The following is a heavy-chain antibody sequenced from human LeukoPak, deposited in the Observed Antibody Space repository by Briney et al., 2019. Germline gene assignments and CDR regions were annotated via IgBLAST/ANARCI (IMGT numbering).Heavy chain of an antibody. CDR1: GFTFRSYE. J-gene: IGHJ6*04. Sequence: PGGSLRLSCAASGFTFRSYEMNWVRQAPGKGREGVSYISSSASTISYADSVKGRFNISRDNAKNSLYLQMNSLRAEDTAVYYCAELGITMIGGVWGKGTTVTISS. V-gene: IGHV3-48*03. D-gene: IGHD3-10*02. CDR2: ISSSASTI. CDR3: AELGITMIGGV.